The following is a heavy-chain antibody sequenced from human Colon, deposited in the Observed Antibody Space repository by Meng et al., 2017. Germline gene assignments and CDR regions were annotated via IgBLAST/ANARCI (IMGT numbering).Heavy chain of an antibody. V-gene: IGHV4-30-4*01. CDR3: ARDRKHYGERGWFDP. J-gene: IGHJ5*02. D-gene: IGHD4-17*01. Sequence: QVHLPASAPGLVPPPQTLSLTCTVSGGSISSGDYYWSWIRQPPGKGLEWIGYIYYSGSTYSNASLKSRVTISIDRSKNQFSLKLSSVTAADTAVYYCARDRKHYGERGWFDPWGQGTLVTVSS. CDR2: IYYSGST. CDR1: GGSISSGDYY.